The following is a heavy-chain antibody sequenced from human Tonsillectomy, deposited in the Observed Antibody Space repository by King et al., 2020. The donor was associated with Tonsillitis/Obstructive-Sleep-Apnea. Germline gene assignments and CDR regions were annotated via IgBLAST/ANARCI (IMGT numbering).Heavy chain of an antibody. CDR2: ISYDGSNK. CDR1: GFTFSSYA. V-gene: IGHV3-30*01. J-gene: IGHJ6*03. D-gene: IGHD3-3*01. CDR3: ARDGNDFWSTYGGGGNYQYMDV. Sequence: VQLVESGGGVVQPGRSLRLSCAASGFTFSSYAMHWVRQAPGKGLEWVAVISYDGSNKYYADSVKGRFTISRDSSKNTLYLQMNSVRAEDTAVYYCARDGNDFWSTYGGGGNYQYMDVWGKGTTVTVSS.